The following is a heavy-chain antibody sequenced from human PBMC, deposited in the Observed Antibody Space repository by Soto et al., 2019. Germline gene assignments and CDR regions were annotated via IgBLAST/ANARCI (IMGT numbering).Heavy chain of an antibody. D-gene: IGHD2-15*01. Sequence: TSETLSLTCTVSGGSISSGDYYWSWIRQPPGKGLEWIGYIYYSGSTYYNPSLKSRVTISVDTSKNQFSLKLSSVTAADTAVYYCARVKVAATAAEYFQHWGQGTLVTVSS. CDR3: ARVKVAATAAEYFQH. CDR1: GGSISSGDYY. V-gene: IGHV4-30-4*01. CDR2: IYYSGST. J-gene: IGHJ1*01.